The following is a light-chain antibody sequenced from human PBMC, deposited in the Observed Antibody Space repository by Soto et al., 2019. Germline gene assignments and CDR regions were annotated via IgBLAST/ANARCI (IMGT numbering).Light chain of an antibody. CDR1: SSHVGGYNY. J-gene: IGLJ1*01. V-gene: IGLV2-14*01. Sequence: QSVLTQDASVSGPPGRSITISCTGTSSHVGGYNYVSWYQQQSGKAPKLMIHEVSNRPSGVSNRFSGSKSGNTASLTISGLQAEDEADYYCSSYTSSRASVFGIGTKVTVL. CDR2: EVS. CDR3: SSYTSSRASV.